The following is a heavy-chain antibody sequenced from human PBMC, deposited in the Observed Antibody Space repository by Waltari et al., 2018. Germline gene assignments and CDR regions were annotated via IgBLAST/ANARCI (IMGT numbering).Heavy chain of an antibody. CDR2: IILILGTA. CDR3: ARAYGPYYDGSGSYPR. Sequence: QVQLVQSGAEVKKPGASVKVSCKASGYTFTSYYMHCVRRAPGQGLEWMGGIILILGTANYAQKFQGRVTITTDESTSTDYMELSSLRSEDTAVYYCARAYGPYYDGSGSYPRWGQGTLVTVSS. CDR1: GYTFTSYY. V-gene: IGHV1-69*05. D-gene: IGHD3-10*01. J-gene: IGHJ4*02.